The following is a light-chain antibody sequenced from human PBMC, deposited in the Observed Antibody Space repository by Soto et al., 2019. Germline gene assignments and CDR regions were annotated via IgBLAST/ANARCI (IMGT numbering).Light chain of an antibody. Sequence: QSVLPQPPSASGTPGQRVTISCSTTNSRSGSNYVYWYQHLPGAAPKLLIYRNDQRPSGVPDRFSASKSGTSASLAISGLRSEDEADYFCAKWDDSLRVYVFGSGTKLTVL. J-gene: IGLJ1*01. V-gene: IGLV1-47*01. CDR3: AKWDDSLRVYV. CDR2: RND. CDR1: NSRSGSNY.